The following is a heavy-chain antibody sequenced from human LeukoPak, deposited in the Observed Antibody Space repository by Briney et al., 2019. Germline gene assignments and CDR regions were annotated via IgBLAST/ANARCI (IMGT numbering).Heavy chain of an antibody. Sequence: SETLSLTCAVSGYSISSGYYWGWIRQPPGKGLEWIGSIYHSGSTHYNPSLKSRVTISVDTSKNQFSLKLSSVTAADTAVYYCARDPDVTGTTVPNWFDPWGQGTLVTVSS. V-gene: IGHV4-38-2*02. J-gene: IGHJ5*02. D-gene: IGHD1-20*01. CDR1: GYSISSGYY. CDR2: IYHSGST. CDR3: ARDPDVTGTTVPNWFDP.